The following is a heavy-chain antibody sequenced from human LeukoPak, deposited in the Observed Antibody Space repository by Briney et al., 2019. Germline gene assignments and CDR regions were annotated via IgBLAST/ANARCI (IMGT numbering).Heavy chain of an antibody. CDR3: ARATYDFWSGSHGMDV. D-gene: IGHD3-3*01. Sequence: SETLSLTCAVYGGSFSGYYWSWIRQPPGKGLEWIGEINHSGSTNYNPSLKSRVTISVDTSKNQFSLKLSSVTAADTAVYYCARATYDFWSGSHGMDVWGQGTTVPVSS. CDR2: INHSGST. CDR1: GGSFSGYY. J-gene: IGHJ6*02. V-gene: IGHV4-34*01.